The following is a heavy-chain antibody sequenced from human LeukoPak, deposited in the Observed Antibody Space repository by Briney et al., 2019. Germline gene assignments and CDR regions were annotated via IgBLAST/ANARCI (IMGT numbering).Heavy chain of an antibody. CDR1: GGSFSGYY. V-gene: IGHV4-34*01. CDR3: ARGGYCSGGSCYLNYWYFDL. CDR2: INHSGST. Sequence: SETLSLTCAVYGGSFSGYYWSWIRQPPGKGLEWIGEINHSGSTNYNPSLKSRVTISVATSKNQFSLKLSSVTAADTAVYYCARGGYCSGGSCYLNYWYFDLWGRGTLVTVSS. J-gene: IGHJ2*01. D-gene: IGHD2-15*01.